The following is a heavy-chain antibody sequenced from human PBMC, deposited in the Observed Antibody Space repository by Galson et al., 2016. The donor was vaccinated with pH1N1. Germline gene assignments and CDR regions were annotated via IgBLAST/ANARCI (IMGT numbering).Heavy chain of an antibody. V-gene: IGHV6-1*01. J-gene: IGHJ5*02. CDR3: SRHRVIRDVSMGGWFDH. D-gene: IGHD5-24*01. Sequence: CAISGDSVSSNSAAWNWIRQSPSRGLEWLGRTYYRSKWFYNYAVSVQGRITINPDTSKNHFSLRLISVTATDTAVYYCSRHRVIRDVSMGGWFDHWGQGTLVTVSS. CDR1: GDSVSSNSAA. CDR2: TYYRSKWFY.